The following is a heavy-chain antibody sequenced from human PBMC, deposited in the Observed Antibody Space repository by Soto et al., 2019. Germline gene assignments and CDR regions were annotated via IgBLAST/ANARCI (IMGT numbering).Heavy chain of an antibody. J-gene: IGHJ4*02. V-gene: IGHV3-30-3*01. Sequence: QVQLVESGGGVVQPGRSLRLSCAASGFTFSSYAMHWVRQAPGKGLEWVAVISYDGSNKYYADSVKGRFTISRDNSKNTLYLQMNSLGAEDTAVYYCARGGDYFDYWGQGTLVTVSS. D-gene: IGHD3-16*01. CDR2: ISYDGSNK. CDR3: ARGGDYFDY. CDR1: GFTFSSYA.